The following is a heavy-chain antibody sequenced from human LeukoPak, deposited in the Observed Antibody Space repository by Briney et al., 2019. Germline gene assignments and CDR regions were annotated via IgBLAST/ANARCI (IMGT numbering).Heavy chain of an antibody. J-gene: IGHJ5*02. V-gene: IGHV3-15*01. CDR1: GFTFSNAW. CDR2: IKSKTDGGTT. Sequence: PGGSLRLSCAASGFTFSNAWMSWVRQAPGKGLEWVGRIKSKTDGGTTDYAAPVKGRFTISRDDSKNTLYLQMNSLKTEDTAVYYCTPNLYAFGELEYNWFDPWGQGTLVTVPS. D-gene: IGHD3-10*01. CDR3: TPNLYAFGELEYNWFDP.